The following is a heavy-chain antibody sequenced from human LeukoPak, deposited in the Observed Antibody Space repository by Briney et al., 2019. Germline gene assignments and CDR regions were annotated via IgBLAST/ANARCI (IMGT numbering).Heavy chain of an antibody. J-gene: IGHJ6*02. V-gene: IGHV1-24*01. CDR3: ATGIMITVTTYYYYYGMDV. D-gene: IGHD4-11*01. CDR2: FDPEDGET. Sequence: ASVKVSCKVSGYTLTELSMHWARQAPGKGLEWMGGFDPEDGETIYAQKFQGRVTMTEDTSTDTAYMELSSLRSEDTAVYYCATGIMITVTTYYYYYGMDVWGQGTTVTVSS. CDR1: GYTLTELS.